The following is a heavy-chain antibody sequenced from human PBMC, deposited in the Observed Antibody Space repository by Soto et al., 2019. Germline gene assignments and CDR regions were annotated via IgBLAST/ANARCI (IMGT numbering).Heavy chain of an antibody. V-gene: IGHV3-7*01. D-gene: IGHD6-13*01. J-gene: IGHJ4*02. CDR2: IKQDGSEK. CDR3: ARDDVGSSSWYYFDY. CDR1: GFTCSSYW. Sequence: EVQLVESGGGLVQPGGSLRLSCAASGFTCSSYWMSWVRQAPGKGLEWVANIKQDGSEKYYVDSVKGRFTISRDNAKNSLYLQMNSLRAEDTAVYYCARDDVGSSSWYYFDYWGQGTLVTVSS.